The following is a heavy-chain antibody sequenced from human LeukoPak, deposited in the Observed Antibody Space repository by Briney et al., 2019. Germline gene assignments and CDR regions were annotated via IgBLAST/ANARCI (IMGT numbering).Heavy chain of an antibody. CDR2: IYHSGST. CDR3: RRCGKAVAGDLDY. V-gene: IGHV4-38-2*01. CDR1: AYSISSGYY. D-gene: IGHD6-19*01. J-gene: IGHJ4*02. Sequence: SETLSLTCAVSAYSISSGYYWGWIRQPPGKGLEWIGSIYHSGSTYYNPSLQSRVNISVDTSKNPFSLKLSSVTAADMPVYNGRRCGKAVAGDLDYWGQGRVVTVSS.